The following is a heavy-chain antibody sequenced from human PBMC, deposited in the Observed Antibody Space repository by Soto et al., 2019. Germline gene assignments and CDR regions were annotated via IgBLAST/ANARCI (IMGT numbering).Heavy chain of an antibody. CDR2: IIPILGIT. D-gene: IGHD2-15*01. J-gene: IGHJ5*02. CDR1: GGTFSRNS. V-gene: IGHV1-69*04. CDR3: ARETEYCSGGNCFRVWFDP. Sequence: VQLVQSGAEVKKPGSSVNVSCKASGGTFSRNSISWVRQAPGQGLEWMGRIIPILGITNYAQKFQGRLTFTADKSPNTAYMELSSLRSEDTAVYYCARETEYCSGGNCFRVWFDPWGRGTLVTVSS.